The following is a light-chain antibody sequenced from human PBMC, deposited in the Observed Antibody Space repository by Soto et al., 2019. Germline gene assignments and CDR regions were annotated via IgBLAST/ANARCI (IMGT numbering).Light chain of an antibody. J-gene: IGKJ2*01. CDR3: QQYNSYSRT. V-gene: IGKV1-5*03. CDR1: QSISSG. CDR2: KAS. Sequence: DIQMTQSPSTLSASVGDRVTITCRASQSISSGLAWYPHKPGKAPKLLIYKASSLESGVPSRFSGSGSGTEFTLTISSLQPDDFATYYCQQYNSYSRTFGQGTKLEIK.